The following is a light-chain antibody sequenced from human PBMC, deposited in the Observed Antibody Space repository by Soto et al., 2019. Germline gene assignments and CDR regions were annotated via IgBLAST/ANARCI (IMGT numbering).Light chain of an antibody. V-gene: IGKV3-15*01. J-gene: IGKJ1*01. CDR3: QQHDQGWT. CDR1: QSVSTK. CDR2: GAS. Sequence: EMVMTQSPATLSVSLGERATLSCRASQSVSTKLVWYQQKPGQAPRLLIYGASTRATGIPARFSGSGSGTEFALTISSLQSADFAVYYCQQHDQGWTFGQGTKVEIK.